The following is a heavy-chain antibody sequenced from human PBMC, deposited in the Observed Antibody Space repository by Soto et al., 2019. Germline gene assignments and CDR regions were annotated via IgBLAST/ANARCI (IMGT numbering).Heavy chain of an antibody. CDR3: ARGSCSGGSCYFDY. V-gene: IGHV3-30-3*01. J-gene: IGHJ4*02. CDR2: ISNDGSYK. D-gene: IGHD2-15*01. Sequence: GGSLRLSCAASGFTFSNYAMHWVRQAPGKGLEWVAVISNDGSYKYYADSVKGRFTISRDNSKNTLYLQMNSLRPEDTAVYYCARGSCSGGSCYFDYWGQGTLVTVSS. CDR1: GFTFSNYA.